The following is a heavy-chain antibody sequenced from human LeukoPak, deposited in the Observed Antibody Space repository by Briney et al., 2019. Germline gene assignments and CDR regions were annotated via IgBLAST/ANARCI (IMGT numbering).Heavy chain of an antibody. V-gene: IGHV3-74*01. Sequence: GGSLRLSCAASGFTFTKAWMSWVRQAPGKGLVWVSRINTDGSSTDYADSVKGRFTISRDNAKNTLYLQMNSLRAEDTAVYYCARDLDGYRSGNGAWGQGTLVTVSS. CDR1: GFTFTKAW. J-gene: IGHJ5*02. CDR3: ARDLDGYRSGNGA. D-gene: IGHD5-12*01. CDR2: INTDGSST.